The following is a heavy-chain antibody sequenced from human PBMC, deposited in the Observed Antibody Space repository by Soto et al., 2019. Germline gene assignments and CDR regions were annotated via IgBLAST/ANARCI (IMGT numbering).Heavy chain of an antibody. Sequence: QVQLVQSGAEVKKPGASVKVSCKASGYTFASHAMHWVRQAPGQRLEWMGWINSGNGDTKYSQKFQGGVTITRDTSASTAYMELGSLRSEDTAVYYCATSQYCSSTTCYLAYWGQGTLVTVSS. CDR1: GYTFASHA. CDR2: INSGNGDT. CDR3: ATSQYCSSTTCYLAY. D-gene: IGHD2-2*01. J-gene: IGHJ4*02. V-gene: IGHV1-3*01.